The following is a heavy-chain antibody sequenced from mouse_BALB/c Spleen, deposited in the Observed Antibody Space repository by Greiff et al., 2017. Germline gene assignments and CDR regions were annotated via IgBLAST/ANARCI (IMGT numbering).Heavy chain of an antibody. CDR2: IWAGGST. CDR3: ARLANWDAMDY. D-gene: IGHD4-1*01. V-gene: IGHV2-9*02. Sequence: VQRVESGPGLVAPSQSLSITCTVSGFSLTSYGVHWVRQPPGKGLEWLGVIWAGGSTNYNSALMSRLSISKDNSKSQVFLKMNSLQTDDTAMYYCARLANWDAMDYWGQGTSVTVSS. CDR1: GFSLTSYG. J-gene: IGHJ4*01.